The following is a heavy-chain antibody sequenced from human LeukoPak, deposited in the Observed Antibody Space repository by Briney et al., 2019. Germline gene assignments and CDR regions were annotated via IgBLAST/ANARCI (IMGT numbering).Heavy chain of an antibody. CDR3: ARTRRGSGSPFDY. J-gene: IGHJ4*02. CDR2: IYYSGST. CDR1: GGSISSYY. V-gene: IGHV4-59*01. D-gene: IGHD3-10*01. Sequence: SETLSLTCTVSGGSISSYYWSWIRQPPGKGLEWIGYIYYSGSTNYNPSLKSRVTISVDTSKNQLSLKLSSVTAADTAVYYCARTRRGSGSPFDYWGQGTLVTVSS.